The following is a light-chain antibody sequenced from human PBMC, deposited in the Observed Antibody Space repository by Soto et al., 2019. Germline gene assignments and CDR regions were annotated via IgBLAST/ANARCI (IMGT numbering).Light chain of an antibody. V-gene: IGKV1-17*01. CDR1: QGIRDA. CDR3: LQNNSYPQT. Sequence: DIQMTQSPSSLSASVGDRVTITCRASQGIRDALGWYQQKPGKAPKRLIYAASSLKSGVPSRVSGSGSGTEFTLTISSLQPEDFATDYCLQNNSYPQTFGQGTKVEIK. CDR2: AAS. J-gene: IGKJ1*01.